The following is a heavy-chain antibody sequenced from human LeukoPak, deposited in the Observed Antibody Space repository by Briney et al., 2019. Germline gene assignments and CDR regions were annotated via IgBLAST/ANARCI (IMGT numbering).Heavy chain of an antibody. CDR3: AKDLGYSSSWYNYYGMDV. CDR2: ISYDGSNK. Sequence: GGSLRLSCAASGFTFSSYGMHWVRQAPGKGLEWVAVISYDGSNKYYADSVKGRFTISRDNSKNTPYLQMNSLRAEDTAVYYCAKDLGYSSSWYNYYGMDVWGQGTTVTVSS. V-gene: IGHV3-30*18. J-gene: IGHJ6*02. CDR1: GFTFSSYG. D-gene: IGHD6-13*01.